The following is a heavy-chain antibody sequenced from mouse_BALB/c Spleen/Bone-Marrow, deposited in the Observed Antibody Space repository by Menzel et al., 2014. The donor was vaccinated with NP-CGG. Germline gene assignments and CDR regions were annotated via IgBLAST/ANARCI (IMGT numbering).Heavy chain of an antibody. V-gene: IGHV1-69*02. CDR2: IYPSDSYI. CDR1: GYTFTSYW. Sequence: VQLQQSGAELVRPGASLKLSRRASGYTFTSYWINWVKQRPGQGLEWIGNIYPSDSYINYNQRFKDKATLTVDKSSSTAYMQLSSPTSEDSAVYYCTRYGNSHYYAIDYWGQGTSVTVSS. J-gene: IGHJ4*01. CDR3: TRYGNSHYYAIDY. D-gene: IGHD1-1*01.